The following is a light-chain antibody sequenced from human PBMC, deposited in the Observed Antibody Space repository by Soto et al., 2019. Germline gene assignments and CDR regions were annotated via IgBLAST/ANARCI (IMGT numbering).Light chain of an antibody. CDR2: DAS. CDR1: QSISTY. CDR3: QRSYMDPIT. Sequence: DIQMTQSPSSLSASVGNRVTITCRASQSISTYLNWYQKKPGKAPNLLIYDASRLQSGVHSRFSGSGGGTDFTLSIRSVQPEDFATYFCQRSYMDPITFGQGTRLEIK. V-gene: IGKV1-39*01. J-gene: IGKJ5*01.